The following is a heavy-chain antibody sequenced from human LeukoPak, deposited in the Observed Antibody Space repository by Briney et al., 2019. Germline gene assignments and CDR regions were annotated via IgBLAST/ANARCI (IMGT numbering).Heavy chain of an antibody. CDR3: ATWGQLVGLDY. CDR2: IIPIFGTA. J-gene: IGHJ4*02. Sequence: ASVKVSCKASGGTFSSYAISWVRQAPGQGLEWMGGIIPIFGTANYAQKFQGRVTITADESTSTAYMELSSLRSEDTAVYYCATWGQLVGLDYWGQGTLVTVSS. V-gene: IGHV1-69*13. D-gene: IGHD6-6*01. CDR1: GGTFSSYA.